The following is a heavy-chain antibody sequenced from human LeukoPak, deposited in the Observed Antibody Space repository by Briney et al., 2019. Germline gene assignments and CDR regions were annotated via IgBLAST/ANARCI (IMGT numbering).Heavy chain of an antibody. V-gene: IGHV4-34*01. CDR1: GGSFSGYY. Sequence: SETLSLTCAVYGGSFSGYYWSWIRQPPGKGLEWIGEINHSGSTNYNPSLKSRDTISVDTSKNQFSLKLSSVTAADTAVYYCARGRYCSGGSCYDPRWFDPWGQGTLVTVSS. CDR3: ARGRYCSGGSCYDPRWFDP. CDR2: INHSGST. D-gene: IGHD2-15*01. J-gene: IGHJ5*02.